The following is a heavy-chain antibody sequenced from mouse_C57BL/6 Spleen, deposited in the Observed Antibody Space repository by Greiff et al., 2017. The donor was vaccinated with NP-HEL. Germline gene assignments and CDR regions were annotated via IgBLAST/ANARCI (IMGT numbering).Heavy chain of an antibody. CDR1: GYTFTSYW. Sequence: QVQLKQPGAELVKPGASVKLSCKASGYTFTSYWMHWVKQRPGQGLEWIGMIHPNSGSTNYNEKFKSKATLTVDKSSSTAYMQLSSLTSEDSAVYYCARSNDGYWGYWGQGTTLTVSS. CDR3: ARSNDGYWGY. V-gene: IGHV1-64*01. CDR2: IHPNSGST. D-gene: IGHD2-3*01. J-gene: IGHJ2*01.